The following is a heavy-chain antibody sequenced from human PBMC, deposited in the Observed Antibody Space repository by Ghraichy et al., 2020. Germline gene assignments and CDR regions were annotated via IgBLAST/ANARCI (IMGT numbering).Heavy chain of an antibody. CDR3: ARRTTLYFGELRASFFDY. Sequence: SCAASGFTFSSYSMNWVRQAPGKGLEWVSYISSSSSTIYYADSVKGRFTISRDNAKNSLYLQMNSLRDEDTAVYYCARRTTLYFGELRASFFDYWGQGTLVTVSS. V-gene: IGHV3-48*02. CDR1: GFTFSSYS. D-gene: IGHD3-10*01. J-gene: IGHJ4*02. CDR2: ISSSSSTI.